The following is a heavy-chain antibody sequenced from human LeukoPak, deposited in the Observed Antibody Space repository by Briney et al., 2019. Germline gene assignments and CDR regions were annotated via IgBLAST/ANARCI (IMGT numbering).Heavy chain of an antibody. CDR2: ISGSGGST. CDR1: GFTFTSYS. Sequence: GGSLRLSCAASGFTFTSYSMNWVRQAPGKGLEWVSAISGSGGSTYYADSVKGRFTISRDNSKNTLCLQMNSLRAEDTAVYYCAEPEGGYYDIRPDWGQGTLVTVSS. CDR3: AEPEGGYYDIRPD. D-gene: IGHD3-22*01. J-gene: IGHJ4*02. V-gene: IGHV3-23*01.